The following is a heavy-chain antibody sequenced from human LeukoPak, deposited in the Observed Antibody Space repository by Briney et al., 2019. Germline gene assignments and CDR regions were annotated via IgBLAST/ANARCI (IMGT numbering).Heavy chain of an antibody. D-gene: IGHD3-10*01. CDR2: IRSTANGYAT. J-gene: IGHJ4*02. CDR1: GFTFSGSA. V-gene: IGHV3-73*01. CDR3: AKDTPNKDYYGSGSYYKARYFDY. Sequence: GGSLRLSCAASGFTFSGSALHWVRQASGKGLEWVGRIRSTANGYATAYAASVKGRFTISRDDSKNTAYLQMNSLRAEDTAVYYCAKDTPNKDYYGSGSYYKARYFDYWGQGTLVTVSS.